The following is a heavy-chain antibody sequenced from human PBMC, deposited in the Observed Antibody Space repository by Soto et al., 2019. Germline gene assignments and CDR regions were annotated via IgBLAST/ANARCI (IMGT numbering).Heavy chain of an antibody. V-gene: IGHV1-3*01. CDR2: FNAGNGNT. CDR1: VYTFTSYA. D-gene: IGHD2-2*03. CDR3: SGYGWVSSFYYYYYYGKDV. J-gene: IGHJ6*02. Sequence: QVQLVQSGAEVKKPGASVKVSCKASVYTFTSYAMHCVRKAPGQRLECIIWFNAGNGNTKYSQKLQGRVTITSDTSASTAYVELSSLRSEGTVVYYCSGYGWVSSFYYYYYYGKDVWGQGTTVTVSS.